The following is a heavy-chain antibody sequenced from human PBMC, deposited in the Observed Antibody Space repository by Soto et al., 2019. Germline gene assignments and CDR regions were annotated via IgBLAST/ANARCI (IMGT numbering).Heavy chain of an antibody. CDR3: PREPVLTACSPSSGYCGKGV. Sequence: RSLSCAASGFTLSSNYMGWLRQAPGKGPVWDSVIYSGGSTYYADPLKGRFAISRDNSNNTRYLQMNSLTAADKAGYYCPREPVLTACSPSSGYCGKGVWGRLTTVA. J-gene: IGHJ6*02. CDR2: IYSGGST. D-gene: IGHD2-21*02. CDR1: GFTLSSNY. V-gene: IGHV3-53*01.